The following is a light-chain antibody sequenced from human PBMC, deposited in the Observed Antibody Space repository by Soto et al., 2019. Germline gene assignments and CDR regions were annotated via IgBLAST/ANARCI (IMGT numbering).Light chain of an antibody. V-gene: IGKV1-12*01. CDR2: SAS. CDR1: QDISSC. Sequence: DIQMTQSPSFVSASIGDRVTITCRASQDISSCLAWYQQKPGKAPKILISSASNLQDRVPSRFSHSRSRTDFTLPISSMQNEDFATFYCQRSKSFPFTFGPGTKADIK. J-gene: IGKJ3*01. CDR3: QRSKSFPFT.